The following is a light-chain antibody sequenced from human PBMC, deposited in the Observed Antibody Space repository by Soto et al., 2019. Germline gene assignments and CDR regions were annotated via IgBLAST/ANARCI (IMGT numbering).Light chain of an antibody. Sequence: QSVLTQPPSVSGAPGQRVTISCTGSSSNIGAGYDVHWYQQLPGTAPKLLIYGNSNRPSGVPDRFSVSKSGTSASLAITGLQAEDEADYYCQSYDSRLSGYVFVTGTKLTVL. CDR1: SSNIGAGYD. CDR2: GNS. CDR3: QSYDSRLSGYV. V-gene: IGLV1-40*01. J-gene: IGLJ1*01.